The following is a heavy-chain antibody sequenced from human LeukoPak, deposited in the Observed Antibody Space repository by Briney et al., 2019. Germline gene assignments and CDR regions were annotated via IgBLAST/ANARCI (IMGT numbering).Heavy chain of an antibody. V-gene: IGHV4-39*01. Sequence: PSETLSLTCTVSGGSISSSSYYWGWIRQPPGKGLEWIGSIYYSGSTYYNPSLKSRVTISVDTSKNQFSLKLSSVTAADTAVYYCARGSGGSCYDYWGQGTLVTVSS. CDR2: IYYSGST. D-gene: IGHD2-15*01. CDR3: ARGSGGSCYDY. J-gene: IGHJ4*02. CDR1: GGSISSSSYY.